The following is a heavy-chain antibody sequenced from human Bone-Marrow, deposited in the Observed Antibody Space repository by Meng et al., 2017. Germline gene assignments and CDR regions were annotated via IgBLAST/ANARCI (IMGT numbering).Heavy chain of an antibody. CDR1: GYTFTAYY. D-gene: IGHD2-21*01. J-gene: IGHJ4*02. V-gene: IGHV1-2*06. CDR3: ARDENISLGKLFGDY. CDR2: INPDTGDT. Sequence: GLLEEVGAELKKPGALVKVSCKPSGYTFTAYYIHWVRQAPGQGLEWMGHINPDTGDTLYAQKFQGRVSMTGDTSISTAYVELSGLRSGDTAVYYCARDENISLGKLFGDYWGQGTLVTVSS.